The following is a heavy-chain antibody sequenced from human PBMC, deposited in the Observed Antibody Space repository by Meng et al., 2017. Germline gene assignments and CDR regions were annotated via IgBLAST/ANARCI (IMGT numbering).Heavy chain of an antibody. CDR2: IYNTEST. Sequence: SETLSLTCTVSGGSIRNYYWSWIRQPPGKGLEWIGYIYNTESTNYNPSLESRVTISVDTPNNQFSLKLGSVTAADTAIYYCARLRGGWYNDAFYIWGQGTMITVSS. CDR1: GGSIRNYY. D-gene: IGHD6-19*01. CDR3: ARLRGGWYNDAFYI. V-gene: IGHV4-59*01. J-gene: IGHJ3*02.